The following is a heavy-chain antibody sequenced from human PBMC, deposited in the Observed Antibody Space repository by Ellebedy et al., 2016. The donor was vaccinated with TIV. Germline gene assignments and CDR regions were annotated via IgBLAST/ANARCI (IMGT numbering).Heavy chain of an antibody. D-gene: IGHD3-3*01. J-gene: IGHJ4*02. CDR1: GYTFTGSY. CDR2: IHPDNGGT. Sequence: AASVKVSCKTYGYTFTGSYMHWLRQAPGQGLEWMGWIHPDNGGTNSAQKFQGRVTMTRDTSITTVYMELNGLRSDDTAVYYCARGSVGEWLLGDSWGQGTLITVSS. V-gene: IGHV1-2*02. CDR3: ARGSVGEWLLGDS.